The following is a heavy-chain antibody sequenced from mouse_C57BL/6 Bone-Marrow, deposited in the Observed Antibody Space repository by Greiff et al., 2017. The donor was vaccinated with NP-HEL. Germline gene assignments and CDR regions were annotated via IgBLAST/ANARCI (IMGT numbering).Heavy chain of an antibody. CDR3: ARICSSYVGYFDY. CDR1: GYTFTSYW. D-gene: IGHD1-1*01. Sequence: QVHVKQSGAELAKPGASVKLSCKASGYTFTSYWMHWVKQRPGQGLEWIGYINPSSGYTKYNQKFKDKATLTADKSSSTAYMQLSSLTYEDSAVYYCARICSSYVGYFDYWGKGTTLTVAS. CDR2: INPSSGYT. V-gene: IGHV1-7*01. J-gene: IGHJ2*01.